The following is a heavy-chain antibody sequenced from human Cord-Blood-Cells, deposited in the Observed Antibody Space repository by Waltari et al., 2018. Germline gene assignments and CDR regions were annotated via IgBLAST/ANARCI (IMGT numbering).Heavy chain of an antibody. CDR1: GGTFRSYA. D-gene: IGHD3-3*01. J-gene: IGHJ3*02. V-gene: IGHV1-69*06. CDR3: ARGRHYDFWSGYYAFDI. CDR2: IIPIFGTA. Sequence: QVQLVQSGAEVKKPGYSVKVSCNASGGTFRSYAISWVRPAPGQGLEWMGGIIPIFGTANYAQKFQGRVTITADKSTSTAYMELSSLRSEDTAVYYCARGRHYDFWSGYYAFDIWGQGTMVTVSS.